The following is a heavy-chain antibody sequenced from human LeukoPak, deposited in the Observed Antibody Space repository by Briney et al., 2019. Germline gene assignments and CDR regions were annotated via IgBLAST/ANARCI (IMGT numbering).Heavy chain of an antibody. V-gene: IGHV4-59*01. J-gene: IGHJ2*01. CDR3: ARDKGPYWYFDL. CDR1: GASISTYY. Sequence: SGTLSLTCTVSGASISTYYWSWIRQPPGKGLEWIGNIYNSGSTDYNPSLKSRVTISVNLSKNQISLKLTSVTAADTAVYYCARDKGPYWYFDLRGRGTLVTVSS. CDR2: IYNSGST.